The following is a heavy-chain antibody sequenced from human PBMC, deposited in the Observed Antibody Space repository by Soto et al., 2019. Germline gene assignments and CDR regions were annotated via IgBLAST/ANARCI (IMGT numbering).Heavy chain of an antibody. D-gene: IGHD3-16*01. Sequence: GGSLRLSCAASGFSFSSYTMSWVRQAPGKGLEWVSTIGNNGAKTYYANSVKGRFTVSRDNSRSTLYLQMNSLRADDTAVYFCARTLGLIDPYEYWGQGILVTVSS. CDR2: IGNNGAKT. CDR3: ARTLGLIDPYEY. V-gene: IGHV3-23*01. J-gene: IGHJ4*02. CDR1: GFSFSSYT.